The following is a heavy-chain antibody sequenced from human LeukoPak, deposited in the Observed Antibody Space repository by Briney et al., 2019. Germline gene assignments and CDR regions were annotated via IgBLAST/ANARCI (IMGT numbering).Heavy chain of an antibody. CDR3: ARHARSDVSGGQLGY. Sequence: GESLKISCKGSGYSFTNNWIGWVRQMPGKGLEWMGIINPADSTVKYSPSFEGQVTISVDKSISTVYPQWSSLKASDTAMYYCARHARSDVSGGQLGYWGQGTLVTVSS. J-gene: IGHJ4*02. D-gene: IGHD3-10*01. V-gene: IGHV5-51*01. CDR2: INPADSTV. CDR1: GYSFTNNW.